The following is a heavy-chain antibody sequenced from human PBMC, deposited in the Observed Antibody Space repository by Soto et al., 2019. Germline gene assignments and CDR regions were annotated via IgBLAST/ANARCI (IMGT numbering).Heavy chain of an antibody. J-gene: IGHJ6*02. CDR3: ARLRGRYYYYYGMDV. CDR1: EYSFTSYW. Sequence: GESLKISCKGSEYSFTSYWIGWVRQMPGKGLEWMGIIYPGDSDTRYSPSFQGQVTISADKSISTAYLQWSSLKASDTAMYYCARLRGRYYYYYGMDVWGQGTTVTVSS. CDR2: IYPGDSDT. V-gene: IGHV5-51*01.